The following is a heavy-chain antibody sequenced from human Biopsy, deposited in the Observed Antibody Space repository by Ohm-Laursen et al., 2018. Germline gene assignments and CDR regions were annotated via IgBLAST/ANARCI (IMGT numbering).Heavy chain of an antibody. J-gene: IGHJ4*02. CDR3: ARGGIVSVHSYGRMGLFYFDS. CDR2: IYGDGRT. D-gene: IGHD5-18*01. CDR1: GFSVSGNY. Sequence: GSLRLSCAASGFSVSGNYMSWVRQAPGKGLEWVSFIYGDGRTFYAGSVKDRFTLSRDTSNNLLFLQLDSQRADDTAVYYCARGGIVSVHSYGRMGLFYFDSWGQGILVTVAS. V-gene: IGHV3-53*01.